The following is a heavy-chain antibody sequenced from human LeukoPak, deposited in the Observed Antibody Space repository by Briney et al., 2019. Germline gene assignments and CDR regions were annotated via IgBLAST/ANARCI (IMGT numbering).Heavy chain of an antibody. CDR1: GGSFSGYY. CDR3: ARFGYYYDSSGKKDY. Sequence: SETLSLTCAVSGGSFSGYYWSWIRQPPGKGLEWIGEINHSGSTNYNPSLKSRVTISVDTSKNQFSLKLSSVTAAATAVYYCARFGYYYDSSGKKDYWGQGTLVTVSS. V-gene: IGHV4-34*01. CDR2: INHSGST. J-gene: IGHJ4*02. D-gene: IGHD3-22*01.